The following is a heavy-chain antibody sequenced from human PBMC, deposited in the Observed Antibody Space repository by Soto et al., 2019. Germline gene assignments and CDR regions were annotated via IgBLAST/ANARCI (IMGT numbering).Heavy chain of an antibody. V-gene: IGHV3-64D*06. J-gene: IGHJ4*02. CDR2: VRGNGDPP. D-gene: IGHD5-12*01. CDR1: GFTFRSYA. Sequence: GGSLRLSCSASGFTFRSYAMHGVRQAPGKGLEYVSGVRGNGDPPFYADSVKGRFTISRDNSKNTLYLQMSSLSADDTAVYYCVKSRGGNNFDFFDWGQGALVTVSS. CDR3: VKSRGGNNFDFFD.